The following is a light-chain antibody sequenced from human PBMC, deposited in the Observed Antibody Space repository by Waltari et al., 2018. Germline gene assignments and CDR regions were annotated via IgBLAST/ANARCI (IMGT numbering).Light chain of an antibody. Sequence: DIQMTQSPSPLSASLGDRVTITCRATQSVSNWVAWYQQKPGKTPKVVIYKASTLANGVPSRFSGSGSGTEFTLTISSLQPDDFAIYYCQQYDNFSPWLFGQGTKVEIK. CDR1: QSVSNW. J-gene: IGKJ1*01. V-gene: IGKV1-5*03. CDR2: KAS. CDR3: QQYDNFSPWL.